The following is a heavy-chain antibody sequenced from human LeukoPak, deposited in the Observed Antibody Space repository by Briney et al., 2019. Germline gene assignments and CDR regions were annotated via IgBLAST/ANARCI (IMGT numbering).Heavy chain of an antibody. CDR3: AKFGGRLSMIRESGRVDY. J-gene: IGHJ4*02. CDR2: IGAGGLTT. Sequence: GGSLRLSCAASGFTFNNYAMTWVRQAPGKGLEGVSAIGAGGLTTYYADSVKGRFTISRDNSKNTLYLQVNSLRADDTAVYYCAKFGGRLSMIRESGRVDYWGQGTLVTVSS. CDR1: GFTFNNYA. V-gene: IGHV3-23*01. D-gene: IGHD3-10*01.